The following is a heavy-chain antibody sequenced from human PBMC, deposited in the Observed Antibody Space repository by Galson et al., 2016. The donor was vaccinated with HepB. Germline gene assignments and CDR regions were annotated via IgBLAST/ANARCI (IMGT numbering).Heavy chain of an antibody. CDR1: GYTFTSYY. D-gene: IGHD3-16*01. V-gene: IGHV1-46*01. CDR2: INPTGGST. CDR3: ARAPGGEGVNFDY. Sequence: SVKVSCKASGYTFTSYYMHWVRQAPTQGLEWMGVINPTGGSTIYAQKFQGRVTMTRDTSTSTVYMELSSLRSEDTAVYYCARAPGGEGVNFDYWGQGTLVT. J-gene: IGHJ4*02.